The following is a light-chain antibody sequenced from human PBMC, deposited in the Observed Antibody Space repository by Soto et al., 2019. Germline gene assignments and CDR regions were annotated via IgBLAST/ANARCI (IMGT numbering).Light chain of an antibody. CDR1: QSVSTN. Sequence: IGITPSPAPLSVPPGERATLSCRASQSVSTNFAWYLQKPGQAPRLLIYGASTRATAVPARFTASGSGTEFTLSISSLQSDDFGVYYCQQYDTWPRTFGQGTKV. CDR2: GAS. CDR3: QQYDTWPRT. J-gene: IGKJ1*01. V-gene: IGKV3-15*01.